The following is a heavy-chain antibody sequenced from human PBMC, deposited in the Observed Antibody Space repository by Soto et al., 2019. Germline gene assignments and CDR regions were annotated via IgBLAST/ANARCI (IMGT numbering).Heavy chain of an antibody. Sequence: QLQLQESGPGLVKPSETLSLTCTVSGGSISSSSYYWGWIRQPPGKGLEWIGSIYYSGRTYYNPSLQRRVTISVYTSKNQFSLKLSSVTAADTAVYYCATSRYFDWFQPDKGQINWFDPWGQGTLVTVSS. V-gene: IGHV4-39*01. CDR2: IYYSGRT. J-gene: IGHJ5*02. D-gene: IGHD3-9*01. CDR1: GGSISSSSYY. CDR3: ATSRYFDWFQPDKGQINWFDP.